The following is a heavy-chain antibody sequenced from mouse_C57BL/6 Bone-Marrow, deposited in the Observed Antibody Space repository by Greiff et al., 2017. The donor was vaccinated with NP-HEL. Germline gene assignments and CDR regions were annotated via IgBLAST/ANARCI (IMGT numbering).Heavy chain of an antibody. Sequence: QVHVKQPGAELVKPGASVKLSCKASGYTFTSYLMHWVKQRPGRGLEWIGRIDPNSGGTKYNEKFKSKATLTVDKPSSTAYMQRNSLTSEDSAVYYCARDYYGSSSFDYWGQGTTLTVSS. CDR1: GYTFTSYL. CDR2: IDPNSGGT. D-gene: IGHD1-1*01. CDR3: ARDYYGSSSFDY. J-gene: IGHJ2*01. V-gene: IGHV1-72*01.